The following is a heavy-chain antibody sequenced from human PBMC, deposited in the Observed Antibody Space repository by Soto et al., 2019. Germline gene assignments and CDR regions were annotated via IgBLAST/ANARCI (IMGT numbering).Heavy chain of an antibody. V-gene: IGHV3-48*03. J-gene: IGHJ6*02. D-gene: IGHD6-13*01. CDR1: GFTFSSYE. CDR3: ASDHQRYSSSKDGMDV. Sequence: GGSLRLSCAASGFTFSSYEMNWVRQAPGKGLEWVSYISSSGSTIYYADSVKGRFTISRDNAKNSLYLQMNSLRAEDTAVYYCASDHQRYSSSKDGMDVWGQGTTVTVYS. CDR2: ISSSGSTI.